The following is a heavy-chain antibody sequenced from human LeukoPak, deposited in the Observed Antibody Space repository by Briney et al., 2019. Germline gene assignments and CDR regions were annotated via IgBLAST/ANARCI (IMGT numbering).Heavy chain of an antibody. V-gene: IGHV3-53*01. J-gene: IGHJ3*02. D-gene: IGHD3-22*01. CDR2: TYTGGNS. Sequence: GGSLRLSCAASGFTFSSIHMVWVRQAPGKGLEWVSVTYTGGNSYYADSVKGRFIISRDISKNTLYLQMNSLRAEDSALYYCARGGRGSAAVVAPRSFDIWGQGTMVTVSS. CDR1: GFTFSSIH. CDR3: ARGGRGSAAVVAPRSFDI.